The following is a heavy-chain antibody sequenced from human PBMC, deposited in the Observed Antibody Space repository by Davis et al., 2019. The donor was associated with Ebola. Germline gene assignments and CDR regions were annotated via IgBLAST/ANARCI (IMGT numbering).Heavy chain of an antibody. D-gene: IGHD3-3*01. CDR3: ATNPYDFWSGYYY. Sequence: ASVKVSCKASGYTFTSYDINWVRQATGQGLEWMGWMNPNSGNTGYAQKFQGRVTMTRNTSISTAYMELSSLRSEDTAVYYCATNPYDFWSGYYYWGQGTLVTVSS. J-gene: IGHJ4*02. CDR2: MNPNSGNT. CDR1: GYTFTSYD. V-gene: IGHV1-8*01.